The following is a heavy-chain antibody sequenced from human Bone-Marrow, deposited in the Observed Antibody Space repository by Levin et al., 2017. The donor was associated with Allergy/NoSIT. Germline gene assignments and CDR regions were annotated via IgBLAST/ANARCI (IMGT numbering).Heavy chain of an antibody. CDR3: AREVGGSNLFYFDY. CDR2: INPNNGGT. CDR1: GYTFTGYY. D-gene: IGHD6-13*01. J-gene: IGHJ4*02. Sequence: WASVKVSCKASGYTFTGYYIHWVRQAPGQGLEWMGWINPNNGGTNYAQKFQGRVTMTRDTSISTAYMELSSLRSDGTAVYYCAREVGGSNLFYFDYWGQGTLVTVSS. V-gene: IGHV1-2*02.